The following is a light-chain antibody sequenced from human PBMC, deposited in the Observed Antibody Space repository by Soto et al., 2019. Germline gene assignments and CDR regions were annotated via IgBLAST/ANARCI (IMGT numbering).Light chain of an antibody. Sequence: QSALTQPASVSGSPGQSITISCTGTSSDVGSYNLVSWYQQHPGTAPKFMLYEGTKRPSGVSNRFSGSKSGKTASVTISGLQAEDEAEYYCCSYAGSRHYVFGTGTKLTVL. V-gene: IGLV2-23*01. CDR2: EGT. CDR3: CSYAGSRHYV. J-gene: IGLJ1*01. CDR1: SSDVGSYNL.